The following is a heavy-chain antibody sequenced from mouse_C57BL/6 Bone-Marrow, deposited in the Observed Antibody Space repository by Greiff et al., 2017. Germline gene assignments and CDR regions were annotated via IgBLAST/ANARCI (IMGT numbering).Heavy chain of an antibody. J-gene: IGHJ3*01. D-gene: IGHD1-1*01. V-gene: IGHV1-64*01. CDR1: GYTFTSYW. CDR3: ARPCYCGRSYTAWFAY. CDR2: IHPNSGST. Sequence: VQLQQPGAELVKPGASVKLSCKASGYTFTSYWMHWVKQRPGQGLEWIGMIHPNSGSTNYNEKFKSKATLTVDKSSSTAYMQLSSLTSEYSAVYYCARPCYCGRSYTAWFAYWGQGTLVTVSA.